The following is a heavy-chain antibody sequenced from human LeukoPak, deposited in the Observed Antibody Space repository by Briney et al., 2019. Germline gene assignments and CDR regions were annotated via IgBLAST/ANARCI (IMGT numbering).Heavy chain of an antibody. J-gene: IGHJ4*02. CDR1: GYTFTGYY. CDR2: INPNSGGT. CDR3: ARGGAIYVLRYFDWLSPPLYFDY. Sequence: ASVKVSCKASGYTFTGYYMHWVRQAPGQGLEWMGWINPNSGGTNYAQKFQGRVTMTRDTSISTAYMELSRLRSDDTAVYYCARGGAIYVLRYFDWLSPPLYFDYWGQGTLVTVSS. D-gene: IGHD3-9*01. V-gene: IGHV1-2*02.